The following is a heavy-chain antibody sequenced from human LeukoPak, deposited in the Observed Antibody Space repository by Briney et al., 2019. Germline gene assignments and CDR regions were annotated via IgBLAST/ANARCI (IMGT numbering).Heavy chain of an antibody. V-gene: IGHV3-30*04. Sequence: GGSLRLSCAASGFTFSSYAMDWVRQAPGKGLEWVAVISYDGSNKYYADSVKGRFTISRDNSKNTLYLQMNSLRAEDTAVYYCARDRRDYCGGDCYPNDYYYGMDVWGQGTTVTVSS. CDR1: GFTFSSYA. D-gene: IGHD2-21*02. J-gene: IGHJ6*02. CDR3: ARDRRDYCGGDCYPNDYYYGMDV. CDR2: ISYDGSNK.